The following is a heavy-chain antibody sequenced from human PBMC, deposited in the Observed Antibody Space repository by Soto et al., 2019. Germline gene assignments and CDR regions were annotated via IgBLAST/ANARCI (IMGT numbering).Heavy chain of an antibody. Sequence: QVQLVQSGAEVKKPGSSVKVSCKASGGTFSSYAISWVRQAPGQGLEWMGGIIPIFGTANYAQKFQGRVTITADESTSTAYMELSSLRSEDTAVYYCARDRYDILTGTSHYYYYGMDVWGQGTTATVSS. CDR2: IIPIFGTA. CDR3: ARDRYDILTGTSHYYYYGMDV. V-gene: IGHV1-69*01. CDR1: GGTFSSYA. J-gene: IGHJ6*02. D-gene: IGHD3-9*01.